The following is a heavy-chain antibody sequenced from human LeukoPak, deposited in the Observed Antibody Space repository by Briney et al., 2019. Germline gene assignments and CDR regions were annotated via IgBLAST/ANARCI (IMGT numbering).Heavy chain of an antibody. Sequence: ASVKVSCKASGYTFTSYGISWVRLAPGQGLEWMGWIGSYNGETKYAQKFQGRVTMTTDTSTGTAYMELRSLTSDDTAVYYCARDSRYQLLLGVSANYYYYMDVWGKGTTVTVSS. V-gene: IGHV1-18*01. CDR2: IGSYNGET. CDR3: ARDSRYQLLLGVSANYYYYMDV. J-gene: IGHJ6*03. D-gene: IGHD2-2*01. CDR1: GYTFTSYG.